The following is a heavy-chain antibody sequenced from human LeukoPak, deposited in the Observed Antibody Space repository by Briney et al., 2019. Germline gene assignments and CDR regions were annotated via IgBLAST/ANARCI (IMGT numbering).Heavy chain of an antibody. V-gene: IGHV4-39*01. Sequence: SETLSLTCTVSGGSISSSSYYWGWIRQPPGKGLEWIVSIYYSGSTYYNPSLKSRVTISVDTSKNQFSLKLSSVTAADTAVYYCATQGGIVVVPAATYYYYGMDVWGQGTTVTVSS. J-gene: IGHJ6*02. CDR3: ATQGGIVVVPAATYYYYGMDV. CDR1: GGSISSSSYY. D-gene: IGHD2-2*01. CDR2: IYYSGST.